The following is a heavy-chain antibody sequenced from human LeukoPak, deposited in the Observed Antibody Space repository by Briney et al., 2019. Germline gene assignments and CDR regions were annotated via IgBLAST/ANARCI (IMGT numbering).Heavy chain of an antibody. D-gene: IGHD3-10*01. J-gene: IGHJ6*02. CDR2: ISWNSGSI. Sequence: PGGSLRLSCAASGFTFDDCAMHWVRQAPGKGLEWVSGISWNSGSIGYADSVKGRFTISRDNSKNTLYLQMNSLRAEDTAVYYCARYGSGSQQYYYYYGMDVWGQGTTVTVSS. CDR3: ARYGSGSQQYYYYYGMDV. CDR1: GFTFDDCA. V-gene: IGHV3-9*01.